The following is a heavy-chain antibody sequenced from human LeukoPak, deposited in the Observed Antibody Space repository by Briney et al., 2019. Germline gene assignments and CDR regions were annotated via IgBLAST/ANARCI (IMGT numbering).Heavy chain of an antibody. Sequence: SETLSLTCAVYGGSFSGCYWSWIRQPPGKGLEWIGEINHSGSTNYNPSLKSRVTISVDTSKNQFSLKLSSVTAADTAVYYCASSRPLTYSSSWYYYYYYTDVWGKGTTVTVSS. CDR3: ASSRPLTYSSSWYYYYYYTDV. D-gene: IGHD6-13*01. J-gene: IGHJ6*03. CDR2: INHSGST. CDR1: GGSFSGCY. V-gene: IGHV4-34*01.